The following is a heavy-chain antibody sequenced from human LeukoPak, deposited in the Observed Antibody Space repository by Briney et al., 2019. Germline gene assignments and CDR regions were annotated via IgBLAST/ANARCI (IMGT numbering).Heavy chain of an antibody. D-gene: IGHD6-6*01. V-gene: IGHV3-21*01. CDR1: GFTFSSYS. CDR3: ASLNRPYSSSDFDY. CDR2: ISSSSSYI. Sequence: GGSLRLSCAASGFTFSSYSMNWVRQAPGKGLEWVSSISSSSSYIYYADSVKGRFTISRDNAKNSLYLQMNSLRAEDTAVYYCASLNRPYSSSDFDYWGQGTLVTVSS. J-gene: IGHJ4*02.